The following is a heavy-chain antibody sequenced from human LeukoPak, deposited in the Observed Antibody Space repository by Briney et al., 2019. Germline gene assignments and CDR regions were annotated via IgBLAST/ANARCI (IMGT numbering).Heavy chain of an antibody. CDR1: GFTFSSYA. CDR3: AKESKIVVVPAASEQNDY. V-gene: IGHV3-23*01. CDR2: ISGSGGST. D-gene: IGHD2-2*01. J-gene: IGHJ4*02. Sequence: GGSLRLSCAASGFTFSSYAMSWVRQAPGKGLEWVSAISGSGGSTYYAGSVKGRFTISRDNSKNTLYLQMNSLRAEDTAVYYCAKESKIVVVPAASEQNDYWGQGTLVTVSS.